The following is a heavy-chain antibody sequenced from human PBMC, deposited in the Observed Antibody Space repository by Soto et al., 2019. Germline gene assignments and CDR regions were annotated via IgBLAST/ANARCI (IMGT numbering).Heavy chain of an antibody. D-gene: IGHD2-8*02. CDR2: IKSKAHGGTT. CDR1: GFNFTKAY. CDR3: TAGLYDTGGVDH. V-gene: IGHV3-15*07. J-gene: IGHJ4*02. Sequence: GGSLRLSCSASGFNFTKAYMNWVRQAPGKGLERVGRIKSKAHGGTTDYAAPVIGRFSISRDDSRDTLFLQMYSLRIEDSAVYYCTAGLYDTGGVDHWGQGTLVTVSS.